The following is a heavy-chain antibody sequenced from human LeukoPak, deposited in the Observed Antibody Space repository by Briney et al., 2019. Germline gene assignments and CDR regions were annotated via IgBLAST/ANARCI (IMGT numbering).Heavy chain of an antibody. V-gene: IGHV3-21*01. D-gene: IGHD1-7*01. CDR3: ARAAFDWNYVDYFDY. Sequence: GGSLRLSCAASGFTFSSYAMHWVRQAPGKGLEWVSSISSSSSYIYYADSVKGRFTISRDNAKNSLYLQMNSLRAEDTAVYYCARAAFDWNYVDYFDYWGQGTLVTVSS. J-gene: IGHJ4*02. CDR1: GFTFSSYA. CDR2: ISSSSSYI.